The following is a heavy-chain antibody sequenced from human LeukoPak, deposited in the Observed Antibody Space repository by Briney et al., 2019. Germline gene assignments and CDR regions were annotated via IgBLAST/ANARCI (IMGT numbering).Heavy chain of an antibody. CDR1: GGSISSYY. CDR2: IYYSGST. CDR3: ARDYAGELPGGMDV. J-gene: IGHJ6*02. D-gene: IGHD1-7*01. V-gene: IGHV4-59*01. Sequence: SETLSLTCTVSGGSISSYYWSWIRQPPGKGLEWIGYIYYSGSTKCNPSLKSRVTISVDTSKNQFSLKLSSVTAADTAVYYCARDYAGELPGGMDVWGQGTTVTVSS.